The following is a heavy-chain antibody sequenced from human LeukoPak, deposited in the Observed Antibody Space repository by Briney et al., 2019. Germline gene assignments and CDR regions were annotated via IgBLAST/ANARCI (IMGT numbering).Heavy chain of an antibody. CDR1: GFTFSSYE. J-gene: IGHJ5*02. V-gene: IGHV3-48*03. CDR2: ISSSGSTI. D-gene: IGHD3-3*01. Sequence: GGSLRLSCAASGFTFSSYEMNWVRQAPGKGLEWVSYISSSGSTIYYADSVKGRFTISRDNAKNPLYLQMNSLRAEDTAVYYCVRDPTGYDFWSGGNWFDPWGQGTLVTVSS. CDR3: VRDPTGYDFWSGGNWFDP.